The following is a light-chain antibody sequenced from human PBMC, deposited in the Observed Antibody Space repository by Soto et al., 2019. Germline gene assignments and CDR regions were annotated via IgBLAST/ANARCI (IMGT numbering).Light chain of an antibody. J-gene: IGKJ2*01. CDR2: GAS. CDR1: ESVSSN. CDR3: QHYHNWPPYT. V-gene: IGKV3-15*01. Sequence: EIVLTQSPATLSVSPGETATLSCRASESVSSNLAWYQQKAGQAPRLLMYGASTRATGTPARFSGSGSETEFTLTLSRLQSEDFAVYYCQHYHNWPPYTFGQGTNLESK.